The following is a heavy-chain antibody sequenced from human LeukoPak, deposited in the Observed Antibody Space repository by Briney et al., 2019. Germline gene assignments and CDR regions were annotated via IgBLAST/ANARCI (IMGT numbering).Heavy chain of an antibody. CDR1: GFTFSSYS. V-gene: IGHV3-21*04. CDR2: ISSSSSYI. Sequence: GGSLRLSCAASGFTFSSYSMNWVRQAPGKGLEWVSSISSSSSYIYYADSVKGRFTISRDNAKKSLYLQMNSLRVDDTALYYCARASGGILDYWGQGTLVTVSS. CDR3: ARASGGILDY. J-gene: IGHJ4*02. D-gene: IGHD2-15*01.